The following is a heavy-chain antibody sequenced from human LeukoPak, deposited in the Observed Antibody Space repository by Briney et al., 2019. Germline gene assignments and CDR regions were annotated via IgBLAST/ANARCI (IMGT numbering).Heavy chain of an antibody. Sequence: GGSLRLSCAASGFTFSDYYMSWIRQAPGKGLEWVSVIYRGGSAYYADSVKGRFTISRDNSKNTLYLQMNSLRAEDTAVYYCAREVVGLDRAYCGGDCPRYGADAFDIWGQGTMVTVSS. CDR1: GFTFSDYY. V-gene: IGHV3-66*02. J-gene: IGHJ3*02. D-gene: IGHD2-21*02. CDR2: IYRGGSA. CDR3: AREVVGLDRAYCGGDCPRYGADAFDI.